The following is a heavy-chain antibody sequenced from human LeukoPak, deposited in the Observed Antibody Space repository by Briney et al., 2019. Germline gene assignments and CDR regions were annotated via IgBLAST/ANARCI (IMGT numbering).Heavy chain of an antibody. D-gene: IGHD2-15*01. CDR3: AREGGDDIVVVVAANAFDI. CDR2: ISSSSSYI. Sequence: GGSLRLSCAASGFTFSSYSMNWVRQAPGRGLEWVSSISSSSSYIYYADSVKGRFTISRDNAKNSLYLQMNSLRAEDTAVYYCAREGGDDIVVVVAANAFDIWGQGTMVTVSS. J-gene: IGHJ3*02. V-gene: IGHV3-21*01. CDR1: GFTFSSYS.